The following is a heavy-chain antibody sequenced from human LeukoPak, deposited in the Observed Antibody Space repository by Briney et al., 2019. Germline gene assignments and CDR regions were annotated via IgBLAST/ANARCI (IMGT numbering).Heavy chain of an antibody. CDR3: VYYDSSGYYYGRLRY. Sequence: GGSLRLSCVASAFTFSSHAMSWVRQTPGKGLEWVSGISADGVRIHYADSVKGRFTISRDNSKNTLYLHMNSLRAEDTAVYFCVYYDSSGYYYGRLRYWGQGTPVTVSS. J-gene: IGHJ4*02. CDR1: AFTFSSHA. CDR2: ISADGVRI. V-gene: IGHV3-23*01. D-gene: IGHD3-22*01.